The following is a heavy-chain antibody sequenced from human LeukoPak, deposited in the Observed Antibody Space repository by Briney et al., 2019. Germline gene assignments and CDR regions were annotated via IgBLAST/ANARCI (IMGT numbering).Heavy chain of an antibody. J-gene: IGHJ4*03. D-gene: IGHD6-6*01. V-gene: IGHV4-34*01. CDR2: IDHRGSS. CDR3: ATRSSTLAAARCFDD. CDR1: GDSFSAYF. Sequence: PSETLSLTCAVHGDSFSAYFWSWLRQVPGKGLEWIGEIDHRGSSNYNPPLKSPVTISVDTSKNHFSLSLTSVTAADTAVYYCATRSSTLAAARCFDDWGQGTVVTVSS.